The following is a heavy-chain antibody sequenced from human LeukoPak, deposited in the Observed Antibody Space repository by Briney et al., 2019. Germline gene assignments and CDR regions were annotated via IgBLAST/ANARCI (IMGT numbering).Heavy chain of an antibody. J-gene: IGHJ6*03. Sequence: SETLSLTCTVSGGSISSYYWSWIRQPPGKGLEWIGYIYYSGSTNYNPSLKSRVTISVDTSKNQFSLKLSSVTAADTAVYYCARMVRGVIRGDYYYYMDVWGKGTTVTISS. V-gene: IGHV4-59*01. D-gene: IGHD3-10*01. CDR2: IYYSGST. CDR1: GGSISSYY. CDR3: ARMVRGVIRGDYYYYMDV.